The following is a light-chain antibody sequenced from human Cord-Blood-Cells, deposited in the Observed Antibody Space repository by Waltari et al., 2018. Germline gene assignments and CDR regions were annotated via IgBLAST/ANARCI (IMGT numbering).Light chain of an antibody. CDR2: AAS. J-gene: IGKJ2*03. CDR1: QSISSY. V-gene: IGKV1-39*01. CDR3: QQSYSTLYS. Sequence: DIEMTLSTPSLSASVGDRVNITCRASQSISSYLRWYQQKPGKAPKLLIYAASSLQSGVPSRVSGSGSGTDFTLTISSLQPEDFATYYYQQSYSTLYSFGQGTKLEIK.